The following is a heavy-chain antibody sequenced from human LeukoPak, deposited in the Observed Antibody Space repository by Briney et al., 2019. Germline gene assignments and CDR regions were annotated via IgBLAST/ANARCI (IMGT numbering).Heavy chain of an antibody. Sequence: GGSLRLSCAASGFTFSSYGIHWVRQAPGKGLEWVAVISYDGSNKYYADSVKGRFTISRDNYKNTLYLQMDSLRAEDTAVYYCAREIARAAHMVDYWGQGTLVTVSS. CDR1: GFTFSSYG. V-gene: IGHV3-30*03. CDR3: AREIARAAHMVDY. D-gene: IGHD2-15*01. CDR2: ISYDGSNK. J-gene: IGHJ4*02.